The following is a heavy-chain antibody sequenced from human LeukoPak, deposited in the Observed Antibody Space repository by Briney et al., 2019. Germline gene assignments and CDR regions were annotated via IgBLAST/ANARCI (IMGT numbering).Heavy chain of an antibody. CDR2: ISSSSSFI. CDR3: ARGRITIFGVAPVAAFDI. V-gene: IGHV3-21*01. J-gene: IGHJ3*02. D-gene: IGHD3-3*01. Sequence: PGGSLRLSCAACGFTFSSYSMNWVRQAPGKGLEWVSSISSSSSFIYYADSVKGRFTISRDNAKNSLYLQMNSLRAEDTAVYYCARGRITIFGVAPVAAFDIWGQGTMVTVSS. CDR1: GFTFSSYS.